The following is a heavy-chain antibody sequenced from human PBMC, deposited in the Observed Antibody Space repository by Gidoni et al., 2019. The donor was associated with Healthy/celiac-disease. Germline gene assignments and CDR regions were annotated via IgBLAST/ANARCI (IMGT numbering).Heavy chain of an antibody. J-gene: IGHJ3*02. D-gene: IGHD2-15*01. CDR2: ISGSGGIT. V-gene: IGHV3-23*01. Sequence: EVQLLESGGGLVQPGGSLRLSCAASGFTFSSCAMSWVRQAPGKGLEWVSAISGSGGITYYADSVKGRFTISRDNSKNTLYLQMNSLRAEDTAVYYCAKTTCSGGSCYYFGAFDIWGQGTMVTVSS. CDR1: GFTFSSCA. CDR3: AKTTCSGGSCYYFGAFDI.